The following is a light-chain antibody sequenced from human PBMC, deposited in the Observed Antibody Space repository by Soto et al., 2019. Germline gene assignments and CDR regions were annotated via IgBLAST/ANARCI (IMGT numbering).Light chain of an antibody. Sequence: DIQMTQYPSTLSGSVGDRVTITCRASQSINGWLAWSQQKPGKAPQILIYDASTLKRGVPSRVSASGSGTEFTLIISSLQPDDFATYYCQQDKSYSWTFGQGTKV. CDR2: DAS. CDR1: QSINGW. V-gene: IGKV1-5*01. J-gene: IGKJ1*01. CDR3: QQDKSYSWT.